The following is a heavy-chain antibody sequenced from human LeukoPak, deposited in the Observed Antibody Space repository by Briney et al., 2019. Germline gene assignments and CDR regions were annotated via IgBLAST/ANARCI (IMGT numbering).Heavy chain of an antibody. Sequence: GGSLRLSCAASGFTFSSYSMNWIRQAPGKGLEWVAFIRYDASKYYADSVRGRFTISRDNSKNTLYLQMNSLRAEDTAVYYCARVVYGSGSYSSNDYWGQGTLVTVSS. J-gene: IGHJ4*02. CDR1: GFTFSSYS. D-gene: IGHD3-10*01. CDR3: ARVVYGSGSYSSNDY. V-gene: IGHV3-30*02. CDR2: IRYDASK.